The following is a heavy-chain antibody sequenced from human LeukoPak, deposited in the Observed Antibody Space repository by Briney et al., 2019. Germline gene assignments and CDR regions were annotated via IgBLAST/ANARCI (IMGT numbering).Heavy chain of an antibody. CDR2: IWYDGSNK. Sequence: PGGSLRLSCAASGFTFSSYGMHWVRQAPGKGLEWVAFIWYDGSNKYYADSVKGRFTISRDNSKNTLYLQMNSLRAEDTAAYYCAKVVVVAATFHYWGQGTLVTVSS. D-gene: IGHD2-15*01. V-gene: IGHV3-30*02. CDR1: GFTFSSYG. CDR3: AKVVVVAATFHY. J-gene: IGHJ4*02.